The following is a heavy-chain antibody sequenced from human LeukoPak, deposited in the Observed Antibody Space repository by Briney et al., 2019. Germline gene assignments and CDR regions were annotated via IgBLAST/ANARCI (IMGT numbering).Heavy chain of an antibody. CDR1: GGSISSFY. D-gene: IGHD2-2*01. Sequence: PSETLSLTCTVSGGSISSFYWSWVRQPPRKGLEWIGSISFSGSTYYNPSLKSRVTISIDTSKNQFSLNLSSVTAADTAVYYCARDQQYQRPAGWFDPWGQGTLVTVSS. J-gene: IGHJ5*02. V-gene: IGHV4-59*05. CDR3: ARDQQYQRPAGWFDP. CDR2: ISFSGST.